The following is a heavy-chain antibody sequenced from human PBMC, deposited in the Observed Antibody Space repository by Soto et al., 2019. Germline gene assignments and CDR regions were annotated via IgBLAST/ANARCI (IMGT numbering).Heavy chain of an antibody. D-gene: IGHD4-17*01. V-gene: IGHV3-23*01. Sequence: EVQLLESGGGLVQPGGSLRLSCAASGFTFSIYAMSWVRQAPGKGLAWVSAISGSGGSTYYADSVKGRCTISRDNSKNTLYLQMKSLRAEDTAVYYCAKDRADGHSVPYCYMDVWVKGPTVTVSS. CDR1: GFTFSIYA. J-gene: IGHJ6*03. CDR2: ISGSGGST. CDR3: AKDRADGHSVPYCYMDV.